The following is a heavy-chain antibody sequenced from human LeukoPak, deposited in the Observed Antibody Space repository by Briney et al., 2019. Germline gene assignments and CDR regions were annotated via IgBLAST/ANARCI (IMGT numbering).Heavy chain of an antibody. J-gene: IGHJ4*02. V-gene: IGHV3-7*01. D-gene: IGHD3-16*01. CDR1: GFTFSNTW. CDR3: ARDMKGNLDY. CDR2: INQDGGTR. Sequence: GGSLRLSCAASGFTFSNTWMAWVRQAPGKGLDWVANINQDGGTRQYADSVRGRFTISRDNAKNSLYLEMHSLRAEDTGLYHCARDMKGNLDYWGQGTLVTVSS.